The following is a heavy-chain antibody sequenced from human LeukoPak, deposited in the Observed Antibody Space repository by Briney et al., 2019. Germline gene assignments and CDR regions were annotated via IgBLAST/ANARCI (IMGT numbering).Heavy chain of an antibody. CDR1: GFTFSSYE. J-gene: IGHJ4*02. Sequence: PGGSLRLSCAASGFTFSSYEMNWVRQAPGKGLEWVSYISSSGSTIYYADSVKGRFTISRDNAKNSLYLQMNSLRAEDTAVYYCARSTSSWRLFGYWGQGTLVTVSS. V-gene: IGHV3-48*03. D-gene: IGHD2-2*01. CDR2: ISSSGSTI. CDR3: ARSTSSWRLFGY.